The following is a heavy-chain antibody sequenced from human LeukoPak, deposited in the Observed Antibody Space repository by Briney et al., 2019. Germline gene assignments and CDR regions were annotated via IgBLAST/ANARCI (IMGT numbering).Heavy chain of an antibody. Sequence: ASMKVSCKASGGTFSSYAISWVRQAPGQGLEWMGGIIPIFGTANYAQKFQGRVTITTDESTSTAYMELSSLRSEDTAVYYCARVRGIITDYYYYYMDVWGKGTAVTVSS. CDR1: GGTFSSYA. V-gene: IGHV1-69*05. CDR2: IIPIFGTA. CDR3: ARVRGIITDYYYYYMDV. D-gene: IGHD3-10*01. J-gene: IGHJ6*03.